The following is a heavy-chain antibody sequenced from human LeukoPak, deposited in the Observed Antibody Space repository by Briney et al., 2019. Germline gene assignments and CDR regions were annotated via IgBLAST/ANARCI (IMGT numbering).Heavy chain of an antibody. CDR1: GFNFNTYI. CDR3: ASEATGAIDY. CDR2: ISSSNHYI. J-gene: IGHJ4*02. Sequence: GGSLRLSCAASGFNFNTYIMNWVRQAPAKGLEWVSSISSSNHYIYYADSVKGRFTISRDNAKNSLYLQMNSLRAEDTAVYYCASEATGAIDYWGQGTLVTVSS. V-gene: IGHV3-21*01. D-gene: IGHD1-26*01.